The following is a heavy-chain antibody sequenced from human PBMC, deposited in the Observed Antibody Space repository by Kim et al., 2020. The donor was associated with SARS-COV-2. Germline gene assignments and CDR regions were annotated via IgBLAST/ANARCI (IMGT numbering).Heavy chain of an antibody. V-gene: IGHV1-18*01. Sequence: YAQKLQGRVTMTTDTSTSTAYMGLRSLRSDYTAVYYCARDLVVVAANFDYWGQGTLVTVSS. D-gene: IGHD2-15*01. J-gene: IGHJ4*02. CDR3: ARDLVVVAANFDY.